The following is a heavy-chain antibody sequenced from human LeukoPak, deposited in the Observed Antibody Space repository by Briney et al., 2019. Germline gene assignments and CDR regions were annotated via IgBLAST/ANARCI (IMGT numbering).Heavy chain of an antibody. D-gene: IGHD5-18*01. Sequence: ASVKVSCKASGHSFTGYYMHWVRQAPGQGLEWMGWINPNSGGTNYAQKFQGRVTMTRDTSISTAYMELSRLRSDDTAVYYCAREGYVDTAMVFGYWGQGTLVTVSS. J-gene: IGHJ4*02. CDR3: AREGYVDTAMVFGY. CDR2: INPNSGGT. V-gene: IGHV1-2*02. CDR1: GHSFTGYY.